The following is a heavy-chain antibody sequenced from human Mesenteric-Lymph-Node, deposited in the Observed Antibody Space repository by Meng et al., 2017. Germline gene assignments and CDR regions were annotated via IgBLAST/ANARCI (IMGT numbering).Heavy chain of an antibody. CDR3: ARGSDITSYEAWH. D-gene: IGHD5-18*01. Sequence: GGSLRLSCAASGFTFSNYAMSWVRQVPGKGLEWVSAISSNGEITVYADSAKGRFSISRDNSNNALFLQMNSLRAEDTALYYCARGSDITSYEAWHWGQGTLVTVSS. V-gene: IGHV3-23*01. CDR2: ISSNGEIT. CDR1: GFTFSNYA. J-gene: IGHJ4*02.